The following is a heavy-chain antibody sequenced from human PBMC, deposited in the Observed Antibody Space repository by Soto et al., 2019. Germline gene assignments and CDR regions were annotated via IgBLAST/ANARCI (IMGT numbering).Heavy chain of an antibody. V-gene: IGHV4-34*01. J-gene: IGHJ6*03. CDR2: INHSGST. CDR3: ARLPIVDTAMSSRYYYYYMEV. D-gene: IGHD5-18*01. CDR1: GGSFSGYY. Sequence: SETLSLTCAVYGGSFSGYYWSWIRQPPGKGLEWIGEINHSGSTNYNPSLKSRVTISVDTSKNQFSLKLSSVTAADTAVYYCARLPIVDTAMSSRYYYYYMEVWGKGTTVTVSS.